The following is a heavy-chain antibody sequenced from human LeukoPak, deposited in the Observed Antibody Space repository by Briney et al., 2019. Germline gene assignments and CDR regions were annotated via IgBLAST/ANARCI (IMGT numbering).Heavy chain of an antibody. CDR1: GYTFTNYP. J-gene: IGHJ4*02. Sequence: ASVKVSCKASGYTFTNYPMNWVRQAPGQGLEWMGWINSNTGNPTYAQGFTGRFVFSLDTSVSTAYLQISSLKAEDTAVYYCAREIMGDGDYDGDYVFDYWGQGTLVTVSS. V-gene: IGHV7-4-1*02. CDR3: AREIMGDGDYDGDYVFDY. D-gene: IGHD4-17*01. CDR2: INSNTGNP.